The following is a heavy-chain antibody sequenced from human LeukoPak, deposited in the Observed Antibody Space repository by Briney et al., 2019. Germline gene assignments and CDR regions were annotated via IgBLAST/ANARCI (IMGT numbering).Heavy chain of an antibody. J-gene: IGHJ4*02. Sequence: GGSLRLSCAASGFTFSSYAMSWVRQAPGKGLEWVSAISGSGDSTYYADSVKGRFAISRDNSKSTLYLQLSSLRAEDTAVYYCAKARGTDYGDYVIFDYWGQGTLVTVSS. CDR3: AKARGTDYGDYVIFDY. CDR2: ISGSGDST. V-gene: IGHV3-23*01. CDR1: GFTFSSYA. D-gene: IGHD4-17*01.